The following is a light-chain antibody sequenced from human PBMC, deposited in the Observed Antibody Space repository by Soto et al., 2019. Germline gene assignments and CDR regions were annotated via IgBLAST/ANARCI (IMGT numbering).Light chain of an antibody. CDR1: QGVRTN. CDR2: SAS. J-gene: IGKJ2*01. CDR3: QHYNNWPPYT. V-gene: IGKV3-15*01. Sequence: EVVMTHSPATLSVSPGERATLSCRASQGVRTNLAWYQQKPGQAPRLLIYSASTRAIGIPARFSGSASGTEFTLTINSLQSEDSAVYYCQHYNNWPPYTFGQGTKLEI.